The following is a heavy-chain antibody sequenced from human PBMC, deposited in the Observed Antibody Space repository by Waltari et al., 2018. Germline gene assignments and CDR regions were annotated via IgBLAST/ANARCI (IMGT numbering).Heavy chain of an antibody. CDR2: IYYSGST. V-gene: IGHV4-39*01. J-gene: IGHJ2*01. D-gene: IGHD2-8*01. CDR1: GGSISIRSYY. CDR3: ARHPAMTIMLWYFDL. Sequence: QLQLQASGPGLVKPSETLSLTCTVSGGSISIRSYYWGWIRQPPGKGLEWIGSIYYSGSTYYNPSLKSRVTISVDTSKNQFSLKLSSVTAADTAVYYCARHPAMTIMLWYFDLWGRGTLVTVSS.